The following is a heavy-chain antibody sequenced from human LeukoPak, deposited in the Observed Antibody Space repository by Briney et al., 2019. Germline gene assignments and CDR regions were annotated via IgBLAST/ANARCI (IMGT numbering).Heavy chain of an antibody. D-gene: IGHD6-13*01. Sequence: PSETLSLTCTVSGGSISSYYWSWIRQPAGKGLEWIGRIYTSGSTNYNPSLKSRVTMSVDTSKNQFSLKLSSVTAADTAVYYCARDLAGHIAAAGSFDYWGQGTLVTVSS. J-gene: IGHJ4*02. CDR3: ARDLAGHIAAAGSFDY. CDR1: GGSISSYY. V-gene: IGHV4-4*07. CDR2: IYTSGST.